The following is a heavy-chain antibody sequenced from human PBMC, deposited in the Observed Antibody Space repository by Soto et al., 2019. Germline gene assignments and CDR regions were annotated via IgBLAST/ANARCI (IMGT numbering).Heavy chain of an antibody. V-gene: IGHV4-31*03. CDR2: IYYSGST. CDR1: GGSISSGGYY. D-gene: IGHD3-10*01. J-gene: IGHJ5*02. Sequence: SETLSLTCTVSGGSISSGGYYWSWIRQHPGKGLEWIGYIYYSGSTYYNPSLKSRVTISVDTSKNQFSLKLSSVTAADTAVYYCARGVPYYYGSGSSGWFDPWGQGTLVTVSS. CDR3: ARGVPYYYGSGSSGWFDP.